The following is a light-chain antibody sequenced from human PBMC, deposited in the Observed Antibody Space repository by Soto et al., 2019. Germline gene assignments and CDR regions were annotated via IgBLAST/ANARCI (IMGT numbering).Light chain of an antibody. CDR3: QSYDSSLSASV. CDR2: DNN. Sequence: QLVLTQPPSVSGAPGRRVTISCTGSSSNIGAGYDVHWYQQLPGTVPRLLIYDNNNRPSGVPDRFSGSRSGTSASLAITGLQPEDDADYYCQSYDSSLSASVFGGCTQLTVL. V-gene: IGLV1-40*01. J-gene: IGLJ7*01. CDR1: SSNIGAGYD.